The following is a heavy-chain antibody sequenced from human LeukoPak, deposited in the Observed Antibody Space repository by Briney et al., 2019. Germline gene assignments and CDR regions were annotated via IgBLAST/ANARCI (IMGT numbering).Heavy chain of an antibody. V-gene: IGHV3-23*01. CDR1: GFTFSSYA. J-gene: IGHJ3*02. D-gene: IGHD3-10*01. Sequence: GGSLRLSCAAYGFTFSSYAMSWVRQAPGKGLEWVSTISGSGGSPYYADSVKGRFIISRDNSKNMQYLQMNSLRAEDTAVYYCSYPTAAVVGSDCIDAFYIWGQGTMVTVSS. CDR3: SYPTAAVVGSDCIDAFYI. CDR2: ISGSGGSP.